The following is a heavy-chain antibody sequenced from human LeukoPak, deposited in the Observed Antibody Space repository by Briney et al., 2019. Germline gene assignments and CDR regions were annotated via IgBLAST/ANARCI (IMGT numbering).Heavy chain of an antibody. D-gene: IGHD4-23*01. CDR1: GYTFTGYY. Sequence: ASVKVSCKASGYTFTGYYMHWVRQTPGQGLEWMGRINPNSGRTNYAQKFQGRVTMTRDTSISTAYMELSRLKSDDTAVYYCARVSYGDNATPFDYWGQGTLVTVSS. J-gene: IGHJ4*02. V-gene: IGHV1-2*06. CDR3: ARVSYGDNATPFDY. CDR2: INPNSGRT.